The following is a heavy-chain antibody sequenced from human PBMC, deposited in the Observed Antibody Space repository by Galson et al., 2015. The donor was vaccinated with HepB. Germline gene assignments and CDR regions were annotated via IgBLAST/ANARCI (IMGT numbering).Heavy chain of an antibody. D-gene: IGHD3-9*01. CDR1: GSTFTSYA. CDR2: INTNTGNP. CDR3: ARDELRYFDWPYYFDY. Sequence: SVKVSCKASGSTFTSYAMNWVRQAPGQGLEWMGWINTNTGNPTYAQGFTGRFVFSLDTSVSTAYLQISSLKAEDTAVYYCARDELRYFDWPYYFDYWGQGTLVTVSS. V-gene: IGHV7-4-1*02. J-gene: IGHJ4*02.